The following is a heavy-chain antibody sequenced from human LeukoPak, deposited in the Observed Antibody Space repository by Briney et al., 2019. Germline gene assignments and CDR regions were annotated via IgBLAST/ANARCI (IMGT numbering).Heavy chain of an antibody. J-gene: IGHJ4*02. CDR3: AKDRYSSSWYYFDY. CDR2: ISYDGSEN. D-gene: IGHD6-13*01. V-gene: IGHV3-30*04. Sequence: PGGSLRLSCAASGFTFSSYEMNWVRQAPGKGLEWVAVISYDGSENYYADSVKGRFTISRDKSKNTLYLQMNSLRAEDTAVYYCAKDRYSSSWYYFDYWGQGTLVTVSS. CDR1: GFTFSSYE.